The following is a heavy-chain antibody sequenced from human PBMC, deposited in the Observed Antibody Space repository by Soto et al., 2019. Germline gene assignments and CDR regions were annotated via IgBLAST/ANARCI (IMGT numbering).Heavy chain of an antibody. V-gene: IGHV3-11*01. CDR3: ARAPRGYGLELRFDY. CDR2: ISSSGSTI. D-gene: IGHD5-18*01. CDR1: GFTFSDYY. J-gene: IGHJ4*02. Sequence: GGSLRLSCSASGFTFSDYYMSWIRQAPGKGLEWVSYISSSGSTIYYADSVKGRFTISRDNAKNSLYLQMNSLRAEDTAVYYCARAPRGYGLELRFDYWGQGTLVTVSS.